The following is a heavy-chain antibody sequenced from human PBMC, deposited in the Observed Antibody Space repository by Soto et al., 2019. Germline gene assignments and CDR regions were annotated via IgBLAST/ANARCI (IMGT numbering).Heavy chain of an antibody. J-gene: IGHJ4*02. V-gene: IGHV3-30-3*01. Sequence: QVQLVESGGGVVQPGRSLRLSCAASGFTFSSYAMHWVRQAPGKGLEWVAVISYDGSNKYYADSVKGRFTISRDNSKNTLYLQMNSLRAEDTAVYYCAREGGDRYSYGDHWGQGTLVTVSS. CDR2: ISYDGSNK. D-gene: IGHD5-18*01. CDR1: GFTFSSYA. CDR3: AREGGDRYSYGDH.